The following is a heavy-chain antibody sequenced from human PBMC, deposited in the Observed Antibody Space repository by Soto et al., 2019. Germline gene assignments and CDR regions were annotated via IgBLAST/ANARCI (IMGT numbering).Heavy chain of an antibody. D-gene: IGHD6-13*01. CDR1: GFTFSSYG. J-gene: IGHJ4*02. Sequence: QVQLVESGGGVVQPGRSLRLSCAASGFTFSSYGMHWVRQAPGKGLEWVAVIWYDGSNKYYADSVKGRFTISRDNSKNRLYLQMNSLRDEDTAVYYCARDGGQQLVLAYWGQGTLVTVSS. CDR3: ARDGGQQLVLAY. CDR2: IWYDGSNK. V-gene: IGHV3-33*01.